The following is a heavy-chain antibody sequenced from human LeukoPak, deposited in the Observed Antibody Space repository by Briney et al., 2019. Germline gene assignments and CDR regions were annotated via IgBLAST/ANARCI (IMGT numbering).Heavy chain of an antibody. CDR2: ISYDGSNK. V-gene: IGHV3-30*03. D-gene: IGHD3-22*01. J-gene: IGHJ3*02. CDR3: ARLEDDSSGYRAFDI. CDR1: GFTFSSYG. Sequence: GGSLRLSCAASGFTFSSYGMHWVRQAPGKGLEWVAVISYDGSNKYYADSVKGRFTISRDNSKNTLYLQMSSLRAEDTAVYYCARLEDDSSGYRAFDIWGQGTMVTVSS.